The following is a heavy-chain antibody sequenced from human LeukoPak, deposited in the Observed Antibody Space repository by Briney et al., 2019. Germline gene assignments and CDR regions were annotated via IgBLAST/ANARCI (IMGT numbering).Heavy chain of an antibody. Sequence: GASVKVSCKASGYTFTNYDINWVRQATGQGLERMGWMNPRSGYTGYPQKFQGRVTMTGNTSISTAYMELNSLTSEDTAVYYCARGGRADIVVVPAAITRYYYYMDVWGKGTTVTVSS. CDR3: ARGGRADIVVVPAAITRYYYYMDV. CDR2: MNPRSGYT. CDR1: GYTFTNYD. J-gene: IGHJ6*03. D-gene: IGHD2-2*01. V-gene: IGHV1-8*01.